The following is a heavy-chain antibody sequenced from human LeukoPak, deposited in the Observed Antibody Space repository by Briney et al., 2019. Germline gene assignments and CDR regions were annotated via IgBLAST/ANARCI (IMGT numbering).Heavy chain of an antibody. V-gene: IGHV3-21*06. J-gene: IGHJ4*02. Sequence: PGGTLRLSCAASGFTFNTYGMSWARLSPGKGLEWVSSITGSGPYMLYADSVKHRFTISRDNTKNLLYLEMNSLRAEDTAMYFCVRDVGAVRGEVYFDYWGQGTLVTVSS. D-gene: IGHD3-10*01. CDR1: GFTFNTYG. CDR3: VRDVGAVRGEVYFDY. CDR2: ITGSGPYM.